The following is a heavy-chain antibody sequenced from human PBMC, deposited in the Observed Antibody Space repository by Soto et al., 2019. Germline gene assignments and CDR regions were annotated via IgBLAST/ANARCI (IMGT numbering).Heavy chain of an antibody. Sequence: QVPLVQSGAEVKKPGASVKVSCKASGYTFTSYAMHWVRQAPGQRLEWMGWINAGNGNTKYSQKFQGRVTITRDTSASTAYMELSSLRSEDTAVYYCAKAPVVVPAAISYWGQGTLVTVSS. CDR2: INAGNGNT. CDR3: AKAPVVVPAAISY. J-gene: IGHJ4*02. CDR1: GYTFTSYA. V-gene: IGHV1-3*01. D-gene: IGHD2-2*02.